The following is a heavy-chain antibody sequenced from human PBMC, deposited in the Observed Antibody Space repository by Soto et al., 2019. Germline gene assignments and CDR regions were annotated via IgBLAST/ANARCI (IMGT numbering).Heavy chain of an antibody. Sequence: EVQLVESGGGLVQPGGSLRLSCAASGFTFSSYWMSWVRQAPGKGLEWVANIKQDGSEKYYVDSVKGRFTIPRDNAKNSLYLQMNSLRAEDTAVYYCARDRWGLDHKYCSGGSCYSKFDYWGQGTLVTVSS. V-gene: IGHV3-7*01. D-gene: IGHD2-15*01. CDR2: IKQDGSEK. CDR3: ARDRWGLDHKYCSGGSCYSKFDY. CDR1: GFTFSSYW. J-gene: IGHJ4*02.